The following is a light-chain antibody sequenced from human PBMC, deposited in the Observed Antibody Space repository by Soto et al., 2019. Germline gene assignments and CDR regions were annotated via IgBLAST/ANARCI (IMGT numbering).Light chain of an antibody. CDR3: SSYTSSSSYV. J-gene: IGLJ1*01. CDR2: EVS. Sequence: QSALTQPASVSGSPGQSITISCTGNSSDVGGYNSVSWYQQHPGKAPKLMISEVSNRPSGVSNRFSGSKSGNTASLTISGLQAEDEADYYCSSYTSSSSYVFGTGTKLTVL. CDR1: SSDVGGYNS. V-gene: IGLV2-14*01.